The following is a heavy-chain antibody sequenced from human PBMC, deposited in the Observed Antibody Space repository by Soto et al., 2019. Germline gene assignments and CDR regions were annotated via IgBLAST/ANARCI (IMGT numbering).Heavy chain of an antibody. CDR1: GGSITSYA. Sequence: SVKVSCKASGGSITSYAVSWVRQAPGQGLEWMGGIISMFGTTHYAQKFQGRVTITADESTNTVYMELFRLRSDDTAIYYCARDRCNSEGCYSWLGAWGPGKLVTVSS. CDR3: ARDRCNSEGCYSWLGA. J-gene: IGHJ5*02. V-gene: IGHV1-69*13. CDR2: IISMFGTT. D-gene: IGHD2-21*02.